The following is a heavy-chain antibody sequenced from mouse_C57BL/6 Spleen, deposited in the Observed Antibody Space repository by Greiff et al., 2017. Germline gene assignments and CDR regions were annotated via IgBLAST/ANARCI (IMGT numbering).Heavy chain of an antibody. CDR3: ARYYPYYFDD. D-gene: IGHD1-1*02. CDR2: IDPSDSYT. Sequence: QVQLQQSGAELVKPGASVKLSCKASGYTFTSYWMQWVKQRPGQGLEWIGEIDPSDSYTNYNQKFKGKATLTVDTSSSTAYMQLSSLTSEDAAVYYCARYYPYYFDDWGQGTTLTVSS. V-gene: IGHV1-50*01. CDR1: GYTFTSYW. J-gene: IGHJ2*01.